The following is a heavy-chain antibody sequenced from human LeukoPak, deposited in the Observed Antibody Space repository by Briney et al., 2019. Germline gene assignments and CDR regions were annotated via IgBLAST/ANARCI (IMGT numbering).Heavy chain of an antibody. CDR1: DTSINTYY. Sequence: SETLSLTCTVSDTSINTYYWSWIRQPAGKGLEWIGHIYTTGTTNYNPSLKSRVTMSIDTSKNQFSLKLSSVTAADTAVYYCARDQPYGDYPYYYYYMDVWGKGTTVTVSS. J-gene: IGHJ6*03. D-gene: IGHD4-17*01. V-gene: IGHV4-4*07. CDR3: ARDQPYGDYPYYYYYMDV. CDR2: IYTTGTT.